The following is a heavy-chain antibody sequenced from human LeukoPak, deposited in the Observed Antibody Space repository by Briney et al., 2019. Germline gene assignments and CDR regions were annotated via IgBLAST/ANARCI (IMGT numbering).Heavy chain of an antibody. CDR3: ARGRYCSGGSCLIDY. V-gene: IGHV4-34*01. CDR1: GGSFSGYY. Sequence: SETLSLTCAVYGGSFSGYYWSWIRQPPGKGLEWIGEINHSGSTNYNPSLKSRVTTSVGTSKNQFSLKLSSVTAADTAVYYCARGRYCSGGSCLIDYWGQGTLVTVSS. J-gene: IGHJ4*02. CDR2: INHSGST. D-gene: IGHD2-15*01.